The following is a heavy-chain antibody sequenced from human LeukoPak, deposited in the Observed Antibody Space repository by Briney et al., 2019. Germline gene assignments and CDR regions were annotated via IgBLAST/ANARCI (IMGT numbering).Heavy chain of an antibody. CDR3: TRREEMATIYYYYYYMDV. CDR1: GFTFSGPA. V-gene: IGHV3-73*01. J-gene: IGHJ6*03. D-gene: IGHD5-24*01. Sequence: GGSLRLSCAASGFTFSGPAMHWVRQASGKGLEWVGRIRSKANSYATAYAASVKGRFTISRDDSKNTAYLQMNSLKTEDTAVYYCTRREEMATIYYYYYYMDVWGKGTTVTVSS. CDR2: IRSKANSYAT.